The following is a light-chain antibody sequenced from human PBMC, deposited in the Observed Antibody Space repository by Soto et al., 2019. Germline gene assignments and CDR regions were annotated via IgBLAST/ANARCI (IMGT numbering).Light chain of an antibody. J-gene: IGKJ3*01. CDR1: QSVSSK. V-gene: IGKV3-15*01. CDR2: GAS. Sequence: EIVMTQSPATLSVSPGERATLSCRASQSVSSKLAWYQQKPGQAPRLLIYGASTRATGIPARFSGSGSGTEFTLTISSLQSEDFAVYYCLQYNNRPPFTFGPGTKVDIK. CDR3: LQYNNRPPFT.